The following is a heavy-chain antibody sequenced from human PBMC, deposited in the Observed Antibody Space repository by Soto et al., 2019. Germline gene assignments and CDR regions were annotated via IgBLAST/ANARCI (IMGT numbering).Heavy chain of an antibody. J-gene: IGHJ5*02. CDR3: GFRYYDSSGYYFIYNWFDP. CDR2: ISGSGGST. CDR1: GFTFSSYA. D-gene: IGHD3-22*01. Sequence: GGSLRLSCAASGFTFSSYAMSWVRQAPGKGLEWVSAISGSGGSTYYADSVKGRFTISRDNSKNTLYLQMNSLRAEDTAVYYCGFRYYDSSGYYFIYNWFDPWGQGTLVTVSS. V-gene: IGHV3-23*01.